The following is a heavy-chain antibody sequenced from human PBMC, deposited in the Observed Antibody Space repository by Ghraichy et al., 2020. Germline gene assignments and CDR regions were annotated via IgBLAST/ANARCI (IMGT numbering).Heavy chain of an antibody. CDR2: INHSGST. D-gene: IGHD3-22*01. Sequence: GSLRLSCAVYGGSFSGYYWSWIRQPPGKGLEWIGEINHSGSTNYNPSLKSRVTISVDTSKNQFSLKLSSVTAADTAVYYCARGLSITMIVVVDAFDIWGQGTMVTVSS. J-gene: IGHJ3*02. V-gene: IGHV4-34*01. CDR3: ARGLSITMIVVVDAFDI. CDR1: GGSFSGYY.